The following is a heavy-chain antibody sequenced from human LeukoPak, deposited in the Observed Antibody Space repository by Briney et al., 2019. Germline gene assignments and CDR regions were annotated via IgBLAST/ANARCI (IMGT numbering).Heavy chain of an antibody. D-gene: IGHD1-26*01. CDR2: IKQDGSEK. CDR3: SKDRGGSSELGDAFDV. CDR1: GFTFSSYW. J-gene: IGHJ3*01. V-gene: IGHV3-7*03. Sequence: GGSLRLSCAASGFTFSSYWMRWVRQAPGKGLEGVANIKQDGSEKYYVDSVKGRFTISRDNAKNSLYLQMNSLRVEDRALYYCSKDRGGSSELGDAFDVWGQGTMVRVSS.